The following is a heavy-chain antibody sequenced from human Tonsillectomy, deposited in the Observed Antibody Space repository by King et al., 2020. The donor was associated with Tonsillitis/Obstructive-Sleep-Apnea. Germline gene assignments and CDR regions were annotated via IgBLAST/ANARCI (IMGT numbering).Heavy chain of an antibody. J-gene: IGHJ6*03. Sequence: LQQWGAGLLKPSETLSLTCAVYGASFRGYYWSWIRQPPGKGLEWIGEINHSGSTNYNPSLKSRVTISVDTSKNQFSLKLSSVTAADTAVYYCAGYCGSTSCYLPYYYMDVWGKGTTVTVSS. CDR3: AGYCGSTSCYLPYYYMDV. D-gene: IGHD2-2*03. V-gene: IGHV4-34*01. CDR1: GASFRGYY. CDR2: INHSGST.